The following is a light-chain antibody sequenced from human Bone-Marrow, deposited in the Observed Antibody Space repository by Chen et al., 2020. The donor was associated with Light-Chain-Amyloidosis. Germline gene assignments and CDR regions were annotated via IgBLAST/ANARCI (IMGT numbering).Light chain of an antibody. V-gene: IGLV3-25*03. Sequence: SYELTQPPPLSVSQGQTPRNTCSGDDLPTKYAYWYQQKPGQAPVLVIHRDTERPSGISERFSGSSSGTTATLTISGVQAEDEADYHCQAADSSGTYEVIFGGGTKLTVL. CDR1: DLPTKY. CDR2: RDT. J-gene: IGLJ2*01. CDR3: QAADSSGTYEVI.